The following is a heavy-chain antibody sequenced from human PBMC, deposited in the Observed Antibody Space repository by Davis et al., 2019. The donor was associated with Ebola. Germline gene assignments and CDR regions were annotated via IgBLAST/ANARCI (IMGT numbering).Heavy chain of an antibody. CDR2: ISSSSSTI. CDR3: ARVRRPAAIGYYYYGMDV. CDR1: GFTFSSYA. V-gene: IGHV3-48*02. J-gene: IGHJ6*02. Sequence: GESLKISCTASGFTFSSYAMSWVRQAPGKGLEWVSYISSSSSTIYYADSVKGRFTISRDNAKNSLYLQMNSLRDEDTAVYYCARVRRPAAIGYYYYGMDVWGQGTTVTVSS. D-gene: IGHD2-2*01.